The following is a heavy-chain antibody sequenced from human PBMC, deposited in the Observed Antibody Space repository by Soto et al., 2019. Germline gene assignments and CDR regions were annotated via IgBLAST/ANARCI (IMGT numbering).Heavy chain of an antibody. D-gene: IGHD5-18*01. V-gene: IGHV3-23*01. J-gene: IGHJ4*02. Sequence: EVQLLESGGGLVQPGGSLRLSCAASGFTFSSYPRSWVRQAPGKGLEWFSAISGSGGSTYYADSVKGRFTISRDNSKNTLYLQMNSLRAEDTAVYYCAKDRGYSYGWDYFDYWGQGTLVTVSS. CDR2: ISGSGGST. CDR1: GFTFSSYP. CDR3: AKDRGYSYGWDYFDY.